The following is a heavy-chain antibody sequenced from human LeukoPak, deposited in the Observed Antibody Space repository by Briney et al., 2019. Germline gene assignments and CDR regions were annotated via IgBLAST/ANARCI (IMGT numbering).Heavy chain of an antibody. CDR1: GGSFSGYY. V-gene: IGHV4-34*01. CDR3: ARGRVLPWFGEPRGMDV. D-gene: IGHD3-10*01. Sequence: SETLSLTCAVYGGSFSGYYWSWIRQPPGKGLEWIGEINHSGSTNYNPSLKSRVTISVDTSKNQFSLKLSSVTAADTAVYYCARGRVLPWFGEPRGMDVWGQGTTVTVSS. J-gene: IGHJ6*02. CDR2: INHSGST.